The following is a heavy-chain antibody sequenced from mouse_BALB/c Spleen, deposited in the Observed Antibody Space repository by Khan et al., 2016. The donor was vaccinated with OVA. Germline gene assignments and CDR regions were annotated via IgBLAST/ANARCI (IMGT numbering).Heavy chain of an antibody. V-gene: IGHV1S41*01. CDR2: IGPGSSNA. CDR1: GYTFTSYW. D-gene: IGHD1-1*01. J-gene: IGHJ4*01. CDR3: ARENYYGRSCYAMDY. Sequence: DLVKPGASVKLSCKASGYTFTSYWINWIKQRPGQGLEWIVRIGPGSSNAYYNDMFKDKATLTVDTSSNTAYIQLSSLSSEDSAVYFWARENYYGRSCYAMDYWGQGTSVTV.